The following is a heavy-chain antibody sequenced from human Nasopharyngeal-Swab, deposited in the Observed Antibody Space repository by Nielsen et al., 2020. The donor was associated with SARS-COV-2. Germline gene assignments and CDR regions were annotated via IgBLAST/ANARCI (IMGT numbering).Heavy chain of an antibody. CDR2: IYPGDSDT. CDR1: GYSFTSYW. D-gene: IGHD6-13*01. V-gene: IGHV5-51*01. Sequence: KVSCKGSGYSFTSYWIGWVRQMPGKGLEWMGIIYPGDSDTRYSPSFQGQVTISADKYISTAYLQWSSLKASDTAMYYCARRNIAAAGLYYYYYMDVWGKGTTVTVSS. CDR3: ARRNIAAAGLYYYYYMDV. J-gene: IGHJ6*03.